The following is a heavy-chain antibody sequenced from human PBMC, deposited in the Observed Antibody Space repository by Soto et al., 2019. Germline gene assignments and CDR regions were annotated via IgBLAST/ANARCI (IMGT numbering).Heavy chain of an antibody. Sequence: ASVKVSCKASGYTLNTYGITWVRQAPGQGLEWMGWISANNDHTNYPQKLQGRVTMTTDTSTSTAYMELSSVTAADTAVYYCARHDGHSGSLIGYWGQGTLVTVSS. CDR1: GYTLNTYG. V-gene: IGHV1-18*01. CDR2: ISANNDHT. D-gene: IGHD1-26*01. CDR3: ARHDGHSGSLIGY. J-gene: IGHJ4*02.